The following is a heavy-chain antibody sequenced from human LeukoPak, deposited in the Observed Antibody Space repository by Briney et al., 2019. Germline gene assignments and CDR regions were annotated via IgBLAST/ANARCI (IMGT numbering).Heavy chain of an antibody. CDR3: ARYSYGSRLFDY. CDR2: IYYSGST. J-gene: IGHJ4*02. CDR1: GGSISSYY. D-gene: IGHD5-18*01. V-gene: IGHV4-59*01. Sequence: SETLSLTCTVSGGSISSYYWSWIRQPPGKGLEWIGYIYYSGSTNYNPSLKSRVTISVDTSKNQFSLKLSSVTAADTAVYYCARYSYGSRLFDYWGQGTLVTVSS.